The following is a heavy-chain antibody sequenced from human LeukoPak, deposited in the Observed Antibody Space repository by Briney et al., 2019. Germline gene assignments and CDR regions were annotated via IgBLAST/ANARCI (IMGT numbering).Heavy chain of an antibody. CDR2: ISAYKGNT. D-gene: IGHD7-27*01. CDR1: GYIFTSYR. Sequence: SVMVSCKASGYIFTSYRISWVRQAAGQGLEWMGWISAYKGNTDYAQKLQGRVTMTTDTSTSTAYMELRSLRSDDTAVYYCARELTGSDAFDIWGQGTMVTVSS. J-gene: IGHJ3*02. CDR3: ARELTGSDAFDI. V-gene: IGHV1-18*01.